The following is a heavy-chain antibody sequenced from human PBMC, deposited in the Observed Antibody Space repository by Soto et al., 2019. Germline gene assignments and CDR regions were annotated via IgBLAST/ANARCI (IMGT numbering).Heavy chain of an antibody. CDR1: GYTFTIYG. CDR3: ARGGAAAGYYFDY. J-gene: IGHJ4*02. V-gene: IGHV1-18*04. Sequence: ASVKVSGKASGYTFTIYGISCVLQSPVQGLEWMGWISAYNGNTNYAQKLQGRVTMTTDTSTSTAYMELRSLRSDDTAVYYCARGGAAAGYYFDYWGQGTLVTVSS. CDR2: ISAYNGNT. D-gene: IGHD6-13*01.